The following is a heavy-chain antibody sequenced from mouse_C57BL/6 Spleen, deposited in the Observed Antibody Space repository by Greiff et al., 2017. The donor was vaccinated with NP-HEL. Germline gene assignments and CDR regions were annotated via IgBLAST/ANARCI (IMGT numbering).Heavy chain of an antibody. CDR3: ARGEDDGYFDWYFDV. Sequence: EVHLVESEGGLVQPGSSMKLSCTASGFTFSDYYMAWVRQVPEKGLEWVANINYDGSSTYYLDSLKSRFIISRDNAKNILYLQMSSLKSEDTATYYCARGEDDGYFDWYFDVWGTGTTVTVSS. D-gene: IGHD2-3*01. J-gene: IGHJ1*03. V-gene: IGHV5-16*01. CDR1: GFTFSDYY. CDR2: INYDGSST.